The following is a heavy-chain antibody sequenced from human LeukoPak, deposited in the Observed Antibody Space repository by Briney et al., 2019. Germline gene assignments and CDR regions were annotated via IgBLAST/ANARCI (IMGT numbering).Heavy chain of an antibody. CDR1: GFTFSSYW. J-gene: IGHJ3*02. Sequence: GGSLRLSCAASGFTFSSYWMSWVRQAPGKGLEWLANIKQDGSEKYYVDSVKGRFTISRDNPKNSLYLQMNSLRAEDTAVYYCARYSGNYRAFDIWGQGTMVTVSS. CDR2: IKQDGSEK. D-gene: IGHD1-26*01. V-gene: IGHV3-7*05. CDR3: ARYSGNYRAFDI.